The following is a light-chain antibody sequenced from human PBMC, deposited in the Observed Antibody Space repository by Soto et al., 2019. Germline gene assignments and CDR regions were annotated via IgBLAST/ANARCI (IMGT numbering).Light chain of an antibody. CDR1: QSVGSE. Sequence: EIVMTQSPATLSVSPGEGAALSCRASQSVGSELAWYRQTPGQSPSRLIYDTSTRATGVPARFSGSGSGTVFTLTITSLQSEDFAVYYCHQYNTWPLTFGQGTRLEI. CDR2: DTS. CDR3: HQYNTWPLT. J-gene: IGKJ5*01. V-gene: IGKV3-15*01.